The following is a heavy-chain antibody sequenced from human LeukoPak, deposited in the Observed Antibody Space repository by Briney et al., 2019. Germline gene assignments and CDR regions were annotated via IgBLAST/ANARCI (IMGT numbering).Heavy chain of an antibody. CDR3: AKNPGAAEALDY. CDR1: GFTFSSSA. J-gene: IGHJ4*02. D-gene: IGHD6-13*01. CDR2: ISASGGST. Sequence: GGSLRLSCAASGFTFSSSAMSWVRQVPGKGLEWVSGISASGGSTSYADSVRGRFTISRDNSKNTLYVQMNSLRAEDTAVYYCAKNPGAAEALDYWGQRTLVTVSS. V-gene: IGHV3-23*01.